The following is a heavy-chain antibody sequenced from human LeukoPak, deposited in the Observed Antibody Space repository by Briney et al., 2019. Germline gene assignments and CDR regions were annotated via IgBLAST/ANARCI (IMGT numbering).Heavy chain of an antibody. CDR1: GYTFTGYY. V-gene: IGHV1-2*02. CDR2: INPNSGGT. CDR3: AREGSGRLLRRYYYYMDV. J-gene: IGHJ6*03. Sequence: ASVKVSCKASGYTFTGYYMHWVRQAPGQGLEWMGWINPNSGGTNYAQKFQGRVTMTRDTSISTAYMELSRLRSDDTAVYYCAREGSGRLLRRYYYYMDVWGKGTTATVSS. D-gene: IGHD6-25*01.